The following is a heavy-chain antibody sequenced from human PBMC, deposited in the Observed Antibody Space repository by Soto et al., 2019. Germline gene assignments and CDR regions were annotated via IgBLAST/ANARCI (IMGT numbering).Heavy chain of an antibody. J-gene: IGHJ4*02. V-gene: IGHV3-23*01. CDR1: GFTFRSYA. Sequence: GGSLRLSCAASGFTFRSYAMSWVRQAPGKGLEWVSAISGSGGSTYYADSVKGRFTISRDNSKNTLYLQMNSLRAEDTAVYYCARESEDLTSNFDYWGQGTLVTVSS. CDR2: ISGSGGST. CDR3: ARESEDLTSNFDY.